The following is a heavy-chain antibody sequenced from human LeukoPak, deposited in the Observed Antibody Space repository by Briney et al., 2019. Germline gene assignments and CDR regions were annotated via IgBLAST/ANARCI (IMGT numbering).Heavy chain of an antibody. CDR3: GRASASIPHPDC. CDR2: MYYSGRT. J-gene: IGHJ4*02. CDR1: GGSIRSYF. V-gene: IGHV4-59*08. D-gene: IGHD2/OR15-2a*01. Sequence: PSETLSLTCTAAGGSIRSYFGGWSREPPGRGLVWIGYMYYSGRTNFNTFLKSRITMSVDTSKKQFSLKLGSVTPSDTGVYLCGRASASIPHPDCGGQGTLATVSS.